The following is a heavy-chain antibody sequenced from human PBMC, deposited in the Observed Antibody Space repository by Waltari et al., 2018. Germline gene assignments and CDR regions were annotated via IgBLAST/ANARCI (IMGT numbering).Heavy chain of an antibody. V-gene: IGHV1-69*01. CDR3: ARAVTGKEYFPY. D-gene: IGHD6-19*01. Sequence: QVQVVQSGAEVKRPGSSVKVSCKASGGSFSTSAMSWVRQAPGQGLGWMGGITPVFNTPTYARNLQGRVSITADESTETVYMELRSLTSDDTALYYCARAVTGKEYFPYWGQGTLVVVSS. CDR2: ITPVFNTP. J-gene: IGHJ1*01. CDR1: GGSFSTSA.